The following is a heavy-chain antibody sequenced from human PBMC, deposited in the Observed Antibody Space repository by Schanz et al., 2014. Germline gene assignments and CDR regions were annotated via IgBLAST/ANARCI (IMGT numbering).Heavy chain of an antibody. Sequence: QVQLVQSGAEVKKPGASVRVSCKASGYSFTTYDVNWVRQATGQGFEWMAWMSYNGNTKYAQSLQGRVTETRDTATSKYNMEQRRLTSDDTAVYYGARDENKNDYWGKGT. CDR2: MSYNGNT. CDR3: ARDENKNDY. J-gene: IGHJ4*02. V-gene: IGHV1-18*01. CDR1: GYSFTTYD.